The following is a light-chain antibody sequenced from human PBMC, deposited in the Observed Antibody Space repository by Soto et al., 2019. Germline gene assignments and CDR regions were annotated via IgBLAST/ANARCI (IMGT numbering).Light chain of an antibody. J-gene: IGKJ1*01. CDR1: QSVSSSY. Sequence: EIVITQSPATLSVSPGERATLSWRASQSVSSSYLVWHQQKPGEAPRLLIYGASSRATGVPDRFSGGGSGTDFTLTIRSLQPDDSATYYCQQYNSYWTFGQGTKVDIK. CDR3: QQYNSYWT. CDR2: GAS. V-gene: IGKV3-20*01.